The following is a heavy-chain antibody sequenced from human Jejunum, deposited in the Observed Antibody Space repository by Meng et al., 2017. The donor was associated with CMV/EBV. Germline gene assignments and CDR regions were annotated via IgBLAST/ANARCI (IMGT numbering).Heavy chain of an antibody. CDR1: GFTFRSYG. CDR2: IWNDGSKE. Sequence: CAASGFTFRSYGMHWVRQAPGKGLEWVAFIWNDGSKEFYADSVRGRFTVSRDNSKNTLYVQMNSLRAEDTAVYYCAKAYDSGMDVWGQGTTVTVSS. V-gene: IGHV3-30*02. D-gene: IGHD3-22*01. J-gene: IGHJ6*02. CDR3: AKAYDSGMDV.